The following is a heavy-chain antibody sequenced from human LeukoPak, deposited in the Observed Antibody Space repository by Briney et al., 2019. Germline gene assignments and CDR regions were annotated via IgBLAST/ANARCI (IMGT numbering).Heavy chain of an antibody. J-gene: IGHJ3*02. D-gene: IGHD4-23*01. CDR3: AKSPAVDAAFNI. CDR2: ISGSGGST. Sequence: GGSLRLSCAASGFTFSNFAVSWVRQATGKGLEWVSAISGSGGSTYYADSVKGRFTISRDNSKNTLYLQMNSLRAEDTAVYYCAKSPAVDAAFNIWGQGTMVTVSS. V-gene: IGHV3-23*01. CDR1: GFTFSNFA.